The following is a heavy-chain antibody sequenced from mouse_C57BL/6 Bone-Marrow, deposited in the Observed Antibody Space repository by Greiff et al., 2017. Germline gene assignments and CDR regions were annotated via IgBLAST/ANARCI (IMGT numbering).Heavy chain of an antibody. CDR1: GYTFTSYW. CDR3: TRVLLGFDN. J-gene: IGHJ2*01. D-gene: IGHD4-1*01. Sequence: QVQLQQPGTELVKPGASVKLSCKASGYTFTSYWMHWVKQRPGQGLEWIGNINPSNGGTNFNEKFKSKATLPVDKSSSTPYLQLRSLKSEDTAMYYGTRVLLGFDNGGQGTTLTVSS. V-gene: IGHV1-53*01. CDR2: INPSNGGT.